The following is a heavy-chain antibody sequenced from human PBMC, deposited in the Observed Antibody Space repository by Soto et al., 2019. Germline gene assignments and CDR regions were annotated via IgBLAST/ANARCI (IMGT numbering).Heavy chain of an antibody. D-gene: IGHD3-3*01. Sequence: QAGGSLRLSCAASGFTFSSYAMSWVRQAPGKGLEWVSAISGSGGSTYYADSVGGRFMISRDNSKNMLYLEMTSLRGEDTAVYYCAKHVFWSGYPGWLDPWGQGTLVTVSS. CDR3: AKHVFWSGYPGWLDP. CDR1: GFTFSSYA. CDR2: ISGSGGST. V-gene: IGHV3-23*01. J-gene: IGHJ5*02.